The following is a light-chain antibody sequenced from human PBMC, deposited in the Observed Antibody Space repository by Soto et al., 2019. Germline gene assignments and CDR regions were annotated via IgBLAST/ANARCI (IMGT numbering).Light chain of an antibody. CDR3: QQYNSYPWT. CDR2: KAS. J-gene: IGKJ1*01. V-gene: IGKV1-5*03. CDR1: QSIGSW. Sequence: DIQMTQSPSTLSASVGDRVTITCRASQSIGSWLAWYQQKPGKAPKLVIYKASSLESGVPSGFSGSGSGTEFTLTITSLQPDDFATYYCQQYNSYPWTFGQGTKVDI.